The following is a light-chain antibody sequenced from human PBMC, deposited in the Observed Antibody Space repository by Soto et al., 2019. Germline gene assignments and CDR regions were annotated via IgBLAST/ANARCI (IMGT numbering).Light chain of an antibody. J-gene: IGKJ4*01. V-gene: IGKV1-39*01. CDR3: QQTYNVPRT. Sequence: DIQMTQSPSSLSASVGDRVSITCRASQGITSSLNWYQQKPGKAPKVLIYAASYLQSGVPSRFSGSRSGTDFTLTISSLQPEDSATYYCQQTYNVPRTLGGGTKVDTK. CDR1: QGITSS. CDR2: AAS.